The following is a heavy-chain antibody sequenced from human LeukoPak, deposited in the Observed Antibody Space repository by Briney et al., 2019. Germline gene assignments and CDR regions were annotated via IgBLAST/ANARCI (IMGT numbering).Heavy chain of an antibody. D-gene: IGHD6-6*01. CDR3: ARGERSSSSGGGYYYYYMDV. J-gene: IGHJ6*03. CDR2: IIPIFGTA. Sequence: SVKVSCKASGGTFSSYAISWVRQAPGQGLEWMGGIIPIFGTANCAQKFQGRVTITADESTSTAYMELSSLRSEDTAVYYCARGERSSSSGGGYYYYYMDVWGKGTTVTVSS. CDR1: GGTFSSYA. V-gene: IGHV1-69*13.